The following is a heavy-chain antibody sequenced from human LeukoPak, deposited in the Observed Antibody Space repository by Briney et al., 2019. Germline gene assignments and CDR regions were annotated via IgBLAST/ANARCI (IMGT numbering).Heavy chain of an antibody. CDR1: GGSFSGYY. Sequence: PSETLSLTCAVYGGSFSGYYWSWIRQPPGKGLEWIGEINHSGSTNYNPSLTSRVTISVDTSKNQFSLKLSSVTAADTAVYYCARGRYCSSTSCYWSLYYYYYMDVWGKGTTVTVSS. CDR2: INHSGST. D-gene: IGHD2-2*01. CDR3: ARGRYCSSTSCYWSLYYYYYMDV. J-gene: IGHJ6*03. V-gene: IGHV4-34*01.